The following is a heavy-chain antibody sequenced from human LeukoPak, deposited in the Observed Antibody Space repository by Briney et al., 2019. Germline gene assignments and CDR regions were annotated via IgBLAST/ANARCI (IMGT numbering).Heavy chain of an antibody. J-gene: IGHJ4*02. CDR1: GFTFTSSA. CDR2: IVVGSGNA. D-gene: IGHD3-22*01. CDR3: ASGVAYYYDSSGPSYY. Sequence: SVKVSCKASGFTFTSSAVQWMRQARGQRLEWIGWIVVGSGNANYAQKFQERVTITRDMSTSTAYMELSSLRSEDTAVYYCASGVAYYYDSSGPSYYWGQGTLVTVSS. V-gene: IGHV1-58*01.